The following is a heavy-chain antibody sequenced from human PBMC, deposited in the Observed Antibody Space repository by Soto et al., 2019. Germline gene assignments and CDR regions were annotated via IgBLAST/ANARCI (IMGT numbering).Heavy chain of an antibody. CDR3: ARDPRYCRGGSCSITGDAYDI. CDR2: ISNRGDT. D-gene: IGHD2-15*01. J-gene: IGHJ3*02. V-gene: IGHV3-66*01. CDR1: GFIVSDTY. Sequence: EVQLVESGGGLVQPGGSLRLSCTASGFIVSDTYVNWVRQAPGKGLEWVSVISNRGDTHYAESVRGRFSLSRDISDNTLHLQMNTVRVEDTAVYYCARDPRYCRGGSCSITGDAYDICGQGKMVTVSS.